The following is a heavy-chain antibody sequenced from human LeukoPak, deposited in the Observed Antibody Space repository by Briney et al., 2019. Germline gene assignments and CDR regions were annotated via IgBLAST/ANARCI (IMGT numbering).Heavy chain of an antibody. Sequence: SETLSLTCAVSGGSFSFYYWSWIRQPPEKGLEWIGEINLSGSTNYNPSLKSRGTISIDTSKNQFSLKLSSGTGGETAVYYCARGGFYCGDDCYVDYWGQGTLVTVSS. CDR1: GGSFSFYY. D-gene: IGHD2-21*02. J-gene: IGHJ4*02. V-gene: IGHV4-34*01. CDR2: INLSGST. CDR3: ARGGFYCGDDCYVDY.